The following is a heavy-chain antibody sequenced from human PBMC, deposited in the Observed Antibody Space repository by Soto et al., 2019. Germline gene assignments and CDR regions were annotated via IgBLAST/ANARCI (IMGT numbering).Heavy chain of an antibody. Sequence: QVQPQQWGAGLLKPSETLSLTCAVYGGSFSGYFCSWIRQPPGKGLEWIGEINYSGSTNYNPSLKSRVTISVDTSKNQFSLKLSSVTAADTAVYYCARDGGQFGIYGMDVWGQGTTVTVSS. D-gene: IGHD3-16*01. J-gene: IGHJ6*02. CDR1: GGSFSGYF. CDR3: ARDGGQFGIYGMDV. CDR2: INYSGST. V-gene: IGHV4-34*01.